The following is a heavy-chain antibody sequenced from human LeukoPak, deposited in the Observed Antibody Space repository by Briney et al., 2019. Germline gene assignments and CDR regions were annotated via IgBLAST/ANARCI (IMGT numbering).Heavy chain of an antibody. Sequence: GGSLRLACAVSGFTVSSNSMSWVRQAPGKGLEWVSILYSGGGTDYADSVKGRFTISRDNSKNTLYLGMNSLRVEDTAVYYCAREYRSGGSCYRRQYYFDYWGQGTLVTVSS. CDR3: AREYRSGGSCYRRQYYFDY. CDR2: LYSGGGT. V-gene: IGHV3-53*01. J-gene: IGHJ4*02. CDR1: GFTVSSNS. D-gene: IGHD2-15*01.